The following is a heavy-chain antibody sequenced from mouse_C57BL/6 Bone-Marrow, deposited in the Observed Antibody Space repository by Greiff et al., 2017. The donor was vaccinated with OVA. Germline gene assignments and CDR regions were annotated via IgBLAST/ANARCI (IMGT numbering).Heavy chain of an antibody. Sequence: QVQLKQPGAELVKPGASVKLSCKASGYTFTSYWMQWVKQRPGQGLEWIGEIDPSDSYTNYNQKFKGKATLTVDTSSSTAYMQLSSLTSEDSAVYYCARWGWLPYYFDYWGQGTTLTVSS. CDR2: IDPSDSYT. V-gene: IGHV1-50*01. D-gene: IGHD2-3*01. CDR3: ARWGWLPYYFDY. CDR1: GYTFTSYW. J-gene: IGHJ2*01.